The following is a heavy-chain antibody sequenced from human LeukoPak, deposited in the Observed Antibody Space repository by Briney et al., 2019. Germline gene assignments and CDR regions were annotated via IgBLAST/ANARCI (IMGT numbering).Heavy chain of an antibody. V-gene: IGHV1-2*02. CDR3: ARYSAGTMSPYDAFDI. J-gene: IGHJ3*02. CDR2: INPNSGGT. CDR1: GYTFTGYY. D-gene: IGHD1-1*01. Sequence: ASVKVSCKASGYTFTGYYMHWVRQAPGQGLEWMGWINPNSGGTNYAQKFQGRVTMTRDTSISTAYMELSRLRSDDTAVYSCARYSAGTMSPYDAFDIWGQGTMVTVSS.